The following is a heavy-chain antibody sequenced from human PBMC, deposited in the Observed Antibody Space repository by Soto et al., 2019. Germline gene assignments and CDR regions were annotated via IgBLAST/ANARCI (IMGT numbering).Heavy chain of an antibody. CDR3: ARMGTIVAEMDV. J-gene: IGHJ6*02. CDR2: IIPIFGTA. Sequence: QVQLVQSGAEVKKPGSSLKVSCKASGGTFSSYAISWVRQAPGQGLEWMGGIIPIFGTANYAQKFQGRVTITADESTITAYMELSSLRSEDAAVYYWARMGTIVAEMDVWGRGTTVNVSS. CDR1: GGTFSSYA. D-gene: IGHD6-25*01. V-gene: IGHV1-69*12.